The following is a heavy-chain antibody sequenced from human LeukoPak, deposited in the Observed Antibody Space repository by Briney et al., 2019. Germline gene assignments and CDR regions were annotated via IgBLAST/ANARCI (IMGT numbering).Heavy chain of an antibody. CDR3: AKDRLGYFDLDY. CDR2: INSDGSST. J-gene: IGHJ4*02. V-gene: IGHV3-74*01. Sequence: GGSLRLSCAASGFTFSSYWMHWVRQAPGKGLVWVSRINSDGSSTSYADSVKGRFTISRDNAKNTLYLQMNSLRAEDTAVYYCAKDRLGYFDLDYWGQGTLVTVSS. CDR1: GFTFSSYW. D-gene: IGHD2/OR15-2a*01.